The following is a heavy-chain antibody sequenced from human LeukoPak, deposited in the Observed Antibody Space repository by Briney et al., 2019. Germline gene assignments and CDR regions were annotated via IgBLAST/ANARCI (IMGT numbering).Heavy chain of an antibody. CDR1: VYTFTGYY. D-gene: IGHD5-18*01. Sequence: ASVKVSCKASVYTFTGYYMHWVRQAPGQGLEWMGRINPNSGGTNYAQKFQGRVTMTRDTSISTAYMELSRLRSDDTAVYYCARPFTHTAMVTRDYWGKGTLVTVSS. CDR3: ARPFTHTAMVTRDY. CDR2: INPNSGGT. V-gene: IGHV1-2*06. J-gene: IGHJ4*02.